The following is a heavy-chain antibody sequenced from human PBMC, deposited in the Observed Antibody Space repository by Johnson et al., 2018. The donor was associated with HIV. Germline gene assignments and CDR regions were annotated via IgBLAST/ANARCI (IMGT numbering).Heavy chain of an antibody. Sequence: VQLVESGGGLVQPGRSLRLSCTTSGFTFGDYAMNWVRQAPGKGLEWVSTIGGSGAGTFYADSVRGRFTVSRDNSKDTLYLQMNSLRAEDTAVYYCAKVEYGGLLPNDAFDIWGQGTMVTVSS. CDR1: GFTFGDYA. D-gene: IGHD2-21*02. CDR2: IGGSGAGT. J-gene: IGHJ3*02. V-gene: IGHV3-23*04. CDR3: AKVEYGGLLPNDAFDI.